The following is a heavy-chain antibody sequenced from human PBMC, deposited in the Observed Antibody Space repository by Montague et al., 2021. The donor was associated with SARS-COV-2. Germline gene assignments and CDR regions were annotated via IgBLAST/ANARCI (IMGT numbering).Heavy chain of an antibody. Sequence: SETLSLTCAVYGGSFSGYYWSWIRQPPGKGLEWIGSIYYSGSTYYNPSLKSRVTISVDTSKNQFSLKLSSVTAADTAVYYCGRQGSSSSWYGGYYYGMDVWGQGTTVTVSS. J-gene: IGHJ6*02. CDR1: GGSFSGYY. CDR2: IYYSGST. CDR3: GRQGSSSSWYGGYYYGMDV. V-gene: IGHV4-34*01. D-gene: IGHD6-13*01.